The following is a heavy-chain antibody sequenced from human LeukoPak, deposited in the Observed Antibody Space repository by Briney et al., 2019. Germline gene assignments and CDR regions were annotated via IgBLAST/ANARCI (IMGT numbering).Heavy chain of an antibody. D-gene: IGHD4-17*01. CDR2: INPNSGGT. CDR1: GYTFTGYY. V-gene: IGHV1-2*02. CDR3: ARENGATVTTHFDY. J-gene: IGHJ4*02. Sequence: ASVKVSCKASGYTFTGYYIHWVRQAPGQGLEWMGWINPNSGGTNYAQKFQGRVTMTRDTSISTAYMELSRLRSDDTAVYYCARENGATVTTHFDYWGQGTLVTVSS.